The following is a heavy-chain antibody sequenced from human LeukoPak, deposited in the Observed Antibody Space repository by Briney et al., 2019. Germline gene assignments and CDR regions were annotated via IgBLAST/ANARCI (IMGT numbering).Heavy chain of an antibody. CDR2: ISSSSSYI. V-gene: IGHV3-21*01. CDR1: GFTFSSYS. D-gene: IGHD2-15*01. CDR3: ARDKGYCSGGSCYSGLYYYYGMDV. Sequence: PGGSLRLSCAASGFTFSSYSMNWVRQAPGKGLEWVSSISSSSSYIYYADSVKGRFTISRDNAKNSLYLQMNSLRAEDTAVYYCARDKGYCSGGSCYSGLYYYYGMDVWGQGTTVTVSS. J-gene: IGHJ6*02.